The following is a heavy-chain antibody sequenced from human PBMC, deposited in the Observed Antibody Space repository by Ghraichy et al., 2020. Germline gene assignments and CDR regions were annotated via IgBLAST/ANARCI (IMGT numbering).Heavy chain of an antibody. D-gene: IGHD6-19*01. Sequence: ASVKVSCKASGYTFTGYYMHWVRQAPGQGLEWMGWINPNSGGTNYAQKFQGRVTMTRDTSISTAYMELSRLRSDDTAVYYCARDSLIAVAGTTSDLYYYYGMDVWGQGTTVTVSS. V-gene: IGHV1-2*02. CDR1: GYTFTGYY. J-gene: IGHJ6*02. CDR2: INPNSGGT. CDR3: ARDSLIAVAGTTSDLYYYYGMDV.